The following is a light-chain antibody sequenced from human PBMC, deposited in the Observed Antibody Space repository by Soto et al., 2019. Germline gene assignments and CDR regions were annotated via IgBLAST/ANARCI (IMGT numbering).Light chain of an antibody. Sequence: QSVLTQPPSVSAAPGQKVTISCSGSSSNIGNNYVSWYQQLPGTAPKLLIYENNKRPSGIPDRFSGSKSGTSATLGITGLQIGDEADYYCGTWDSSLGAYVFGTGTKVTVL. V-gene: IGLV1-51*02. J-gene: IGLJ1*01. CDR3: GTWDSSLGAYV. CDR2: ENN. CDR1: SSNIGNNY.